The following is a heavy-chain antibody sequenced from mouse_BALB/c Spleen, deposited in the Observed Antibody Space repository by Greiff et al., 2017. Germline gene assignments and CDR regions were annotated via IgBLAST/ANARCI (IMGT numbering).Heavy chain of an antibody. J-gene: IGHJ3*01. CDR1: GFAFSSYD. V-gene: IGHV5-12-1*01. D-gene: IGHD2-14*01. Sequence: DVMLVESGGGLVKPGGSLKLSCAASGFAFSSYDMSWVRQTPEKRLEWVAYISSGGGSTYYPDTVKGRFTISRDNAKNTLYLQMSSLKSEDTAMYYCARPYRYFAWFAYWGQGTLVTVSA. CDR2: ISSGGGST. CDR3: ARPYRYFAWFAY.